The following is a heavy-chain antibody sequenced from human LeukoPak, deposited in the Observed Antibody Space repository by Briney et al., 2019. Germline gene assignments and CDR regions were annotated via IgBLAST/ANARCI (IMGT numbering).Heavy chain of an antibody. CDR3: AIDRYYASGSYYNFDP. V-gene: IGHV1-2*02. J-gene: IGHJ5*02. CDR2: INPNTCGT. Sequence: ASVKVSCKASGYTFIAYYIHWVRQAPGQGLEWMGWINPNTCGTHYAQNFQGRVTMTSDTSISTAYMDLTRLTSDDTATYYCAIDRYYASGSYYNFDPWGEGTLVTVTS. CDR1: GYTFIAYY. D-gene: IGHD3-10*01.